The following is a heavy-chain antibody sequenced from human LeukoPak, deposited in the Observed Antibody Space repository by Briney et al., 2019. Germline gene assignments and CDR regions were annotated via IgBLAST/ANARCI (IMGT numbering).Heavy chain of an antibody. D-gene: IGHD1-26*01. Sequence: ASVKVSCKPSGYTFTVYYIHWVRQAPRQGLEWMGWINPTSGATNYAPKFQGRVTMTRDTSISTAYMELNSLRSDDTAVYYCARDPYSGSYGNYYYYFMDVWGKGTTVTISS. V-gene: IGHV1-2*02. CDR3: ARDPYSGSYGNYYYYFMDV. CDR1: GYTFTVYY. J-gene: IGHJ6*03. CDR2: INPTSGAT.